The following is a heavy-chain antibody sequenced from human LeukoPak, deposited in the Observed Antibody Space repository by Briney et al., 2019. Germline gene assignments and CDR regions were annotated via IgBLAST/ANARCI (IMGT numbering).Heavy chain of an antibody. CDR3: AKDHTPSTYDSTGYYSGAIDY. CDR2: ISWDGGGT. CDR1: GFTFDDYA. V-gene: IGHV3-43D*03. D-gene: IGHD3-22*01. J-gene: IGHJ4*02. Sequence: HPGGSLRLSCAASGFTFDDYAMHWVRQAPGKGLEWVSLISWDGGGTYYADSVKGRFTISRDDSRNSLYLQMNSLRAEDTALYFCAKDHTPSTYDSTGYYSGAIDYWGQGTLVTVSS.